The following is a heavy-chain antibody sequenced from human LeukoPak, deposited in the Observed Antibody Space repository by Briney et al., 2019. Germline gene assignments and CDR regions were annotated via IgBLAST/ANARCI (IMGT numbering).Heavy chain of an antibody. J-gene: IGHJ5*02. Sequence: GGSLRLSCAASGFTFSSYGMHWVRQAPGKGLEWVAVIWYDGSNKYYADSVKGRFTISRDNSKNTLYLQMNSLRAEDTAVYYCGREGVGSWSIDPWGQGTLVTVSS. CDR2: IWYDGSNK. D-gene: IGHD2-15*01. V-gene: IGHV3-33*01. CDR3: GREGVGSWSIDP. CDR1: GFTFSSYG.